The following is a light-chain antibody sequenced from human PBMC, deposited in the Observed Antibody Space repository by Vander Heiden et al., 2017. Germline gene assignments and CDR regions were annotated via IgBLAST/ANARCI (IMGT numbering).Light chain of an antibody. V-gene: IGLV2-14*01. J-gene: IGLJ1*01. Sequence: QSALTQPASVSGSPGQSITISCTGTSSDVGGYNYVSWYQQHPGKAPKLMIYEVSNRPSGVSNRFSGSKSGNTASLTISGLQAEDESDYYCNSYTSSSSLFGTGTKVTVL. CDR3: NSYTSSSSL. CDR1: SSDVGGYNY. CDR2: EVS.